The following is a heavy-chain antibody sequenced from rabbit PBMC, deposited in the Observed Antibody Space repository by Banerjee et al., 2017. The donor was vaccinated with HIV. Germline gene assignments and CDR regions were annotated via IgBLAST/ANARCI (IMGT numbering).Heavy chain of an antibody. CDR1: GFSFSSSYW. J-gene: IGHJ4*01. D-gene: IGHD6-1*01. V-gene: IGHV1S45*01. CDR3: TRNPYDDTNL. CDR2: IDAGDSGSA. Sequence: QEQLEESGGDLVKPEGSLTLTCTASGFSFSSSYWICWVRQAPGKGLEWIACIDAGDSGSAYYASWARGRFTGSKTSSTTVTLQMTSLTAADTATYFCTRNPYDDTNLWGPGTLVTVS.